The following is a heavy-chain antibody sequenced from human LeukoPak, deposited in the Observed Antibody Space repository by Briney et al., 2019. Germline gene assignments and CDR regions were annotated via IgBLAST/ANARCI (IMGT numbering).Heavy chain of an antibody. CDR1: GFTFSSYG. J-gene: IGHJ3*02. D-gene: IGHD6-13*01. CDR2: INWNGGST. CDR3: STMGQQLVLAFDI. V-gene: IGHV3-20*04. Sequence: PGGSLRLSCAASGFTFSSYGMSWVRQAPGKGLEWVSGINWNGGSTGYADSVKGRFTISRDNAKNSLYLQMNSLRAEDTALYYCSTMGQQLVLAFDIWGQGTMVTVSS.